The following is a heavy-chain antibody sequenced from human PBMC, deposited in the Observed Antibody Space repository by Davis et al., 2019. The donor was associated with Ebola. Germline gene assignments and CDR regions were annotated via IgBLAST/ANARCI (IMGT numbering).Heavy chain of an antibody. D-gene: IGHD6-19*01. CDR1: GGTFSSYA. J-gene: IGHJ5*02. V-gene: IGHV1-69*13. CDR3: AREFEGIAVAGDWFDP. Sequence: SVKVSCKASGGTFSSYAISWVRQAPGQGLEWVGGIIPIFGTANYAQKFQGRVTITADESTSTAYMELSSLRSEDTAVYYCAREFEGIAVAGDWFDPWGQGTLVTVSS. CDR2: IIPIFGTA.